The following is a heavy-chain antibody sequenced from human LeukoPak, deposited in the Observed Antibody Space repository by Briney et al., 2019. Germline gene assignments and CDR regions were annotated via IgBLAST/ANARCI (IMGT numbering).Heavy chain of an antibody. J-gene: IGHJ6*02. Sequence: ASVKVSCKASGYTFTGYYMHWVRQAPGQGLEWMGRINPNSGGTNYAQKFQGRVTMIRDTSISTAYMELSRLRSDDTAVYYCASAFAISYYYYGMDVWGHGTTVTVSS. CDR1: GYTFTGYY. V-gene: IGHV1-2*06. D-gene: IGHD3-9*01. CDR3: ASAFAISYYYYGMDV. CDR2: INPNSGGT.